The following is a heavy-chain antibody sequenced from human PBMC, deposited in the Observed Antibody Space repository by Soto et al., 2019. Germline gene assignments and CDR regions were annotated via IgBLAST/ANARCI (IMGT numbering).Heavy chain of an antibody. D-gene: IGHD6-6*01. CDR3: ASFCPSELNRDTHSRGSSITDY. CDR2: ISAYNGNT. V-gene: IGHV1-18*01. CDR1: GYTFTSYG. J-gene: IGHJ4*02. Sequence: ASVKVSCKASGYTFTSYGISWVRQAPGQGLEWMGWISAYNGNTNYAQKLQGRVTMTTDTSTSTAYMELRSLRSDDTAVYYCASFCPSELNRDTHSRGSSITDYWGQGTLVTVSS.